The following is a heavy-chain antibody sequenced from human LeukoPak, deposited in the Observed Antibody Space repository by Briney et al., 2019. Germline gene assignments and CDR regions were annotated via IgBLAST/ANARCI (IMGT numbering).Heavy chain of an antibody. CDR1: GFTFDDYG. V-gene: IGHV3-20*04. CDR2: INWNGGST. D-gene: IGHD2-2*01. Sequence: EGSLRLSCAASGFTFDDYGMSWVRQAPGKGLEWASGINWNGGSTGYADSVKGRFTISRDNAKNSLYLQMNSLRAEDTALYYCARAGYCSGTSCLFDYWGQGTLVTASS. J-gene: IGHJ4*02. CDR3: ARAGYCSGTSCLFDY.